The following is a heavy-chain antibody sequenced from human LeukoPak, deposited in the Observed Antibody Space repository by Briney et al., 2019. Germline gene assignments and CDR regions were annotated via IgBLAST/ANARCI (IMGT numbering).Heavy chain of an antibody. CDR1: GGSISSSSYY. CDR3: ASHCSSTSCPDY. J-gene: IGHJ4*02. D-gene: IGHD2-2*01. Sequence: SETLSLTCTVSGGSISSSSYYWGWIRQPPGKGLEWIGEINHSGSTNYNPSLKSRVTISVDTSKNQFSLKMSSVTAADTAVYYCASHCSSTSCPDYWGQGTLVTVSS. V-gene: IGHV4-39*07. CDR2: INHSGST.